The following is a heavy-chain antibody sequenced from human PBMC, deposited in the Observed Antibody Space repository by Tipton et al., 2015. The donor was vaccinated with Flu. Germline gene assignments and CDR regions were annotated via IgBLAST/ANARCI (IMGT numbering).Heavy chain of an antibody. J-gene: IGHJ3*02. CDR3: ARDFFDTIILANDGFDI. Sequence: TLSLTCTVSGGSINSGEYSWNWIRQPPGAGLEWIANIYNSGSTYYNPSLKGRVTISIDRSKNQFSLNLTSVTAADTAVYYCARDFFDTIILANDGFDIWGQGTMVTVSS. CDR1: GGSINSGEYS. D-gene: IGHD5-24*01. CDR2: IYNSGST. V-gene: IGHV4-30-2*01.